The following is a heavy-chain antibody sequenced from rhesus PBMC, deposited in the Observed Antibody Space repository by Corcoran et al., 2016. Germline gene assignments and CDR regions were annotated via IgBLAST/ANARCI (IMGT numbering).Heavy chain of an antibody. CDR3: ARRGDSWYFDL. CDR1: GYTSTELS. V-gene: IGHV1-156*01. Sequence: EVQLVQSGAEVKKPGASVKVSCKVSGYTSTELSMHWVRQAPGKGLEWMGGVDPVYGEIIHAEKFQGRVTMTEDTSTDTAYMELSSLRSEDTAVYYCARRGDSWYFDLWGPGTPITISS. J-gene: IGHJ2*01. D-gene: IGHD5-42*01. CDR2: VDPVYGEI.